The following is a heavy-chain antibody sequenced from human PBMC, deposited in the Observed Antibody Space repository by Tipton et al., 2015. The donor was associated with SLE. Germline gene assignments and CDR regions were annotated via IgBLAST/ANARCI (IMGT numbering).Heavy chain of an antibody. V-gene: IGHV4-34*01. D-gene: IGHD3-10*01. J-gene: IGHJ4*02. Sequence: TLSLTCAVYGGSFSGYYWSWIRQPPGKGLEWIGEINHRGSTNYNPSLKSRVTISIDTSKNHFSLNLSSVTAADTAVYYCARVAGYFDNWGQGTLVTVSS. CDR2: INHRGST. CDR1: GGSFSGYY. CDR3: ARVAGYFDN.